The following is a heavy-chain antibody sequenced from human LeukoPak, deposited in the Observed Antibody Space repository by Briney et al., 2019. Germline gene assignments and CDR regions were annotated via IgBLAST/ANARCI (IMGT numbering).Heavy chain of an antibody. Sequence: GGSLRLSCAASGFTFSGSAMHWVRQATGKGLEWVGRIKSKAYTYATAYAASVKGRFTISRDDSKNTAYLQMNSLKTEDTAVYYCTTLSVGATLAFDIWGQGTMVTVSS. D-gene: IGHD1-26*01. CDR1: GFTFSGSA. CDR2: IKSKAYTYAT. J-gene: IGHJ3*02. V-gene: IGHV3-73*01. CDR3: TTLSVGATLAFDI.